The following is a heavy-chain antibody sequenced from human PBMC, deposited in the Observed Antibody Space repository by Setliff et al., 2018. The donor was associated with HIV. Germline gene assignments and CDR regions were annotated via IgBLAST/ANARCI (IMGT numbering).Heavy chain of an antibody. CDR3: ARNPHYFDRSGYYSWFYFDF. CDR2: IVDSGAT. V-gene: IGHV4-34*12. D-gene: IGHD3-22*01. J-gene: IGHJ4*02. CDR1: GGSLTNYY. Sequence: SETLSLTCAPYGGSLTNYYWTWIRKSPGKGLEWIGEIVDSGATTYNPSLKSRVTILLDTSKKQFSLKLSSVTAADTAVYYCARNPHYFDRSGYYSWFYFDFWGQGTLVTVSS.